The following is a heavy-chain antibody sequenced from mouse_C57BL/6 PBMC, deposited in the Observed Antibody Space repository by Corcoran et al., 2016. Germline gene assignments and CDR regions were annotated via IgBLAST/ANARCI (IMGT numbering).Heavy chain of an antibody. D-gene: IGHD1-2*01. CDR3: AIRGYYGPYAMDY. CDR1: GYTFTDYY. Sequence: QVQLKQSGAELVRPGASVKLSCKASGYTFTDYYINWVKQRPGQGLEWIARIYPGSGNTYYNEKFKGKATLTAEKSSSTAYMQLSSLTSEDSAVYFCAIRGYYGPYAMDYWGQGTSVTVSS. CDR2: IYPGSGNT. V-gene: IGHV1-76*01. J-gene: IGHJ4*01.